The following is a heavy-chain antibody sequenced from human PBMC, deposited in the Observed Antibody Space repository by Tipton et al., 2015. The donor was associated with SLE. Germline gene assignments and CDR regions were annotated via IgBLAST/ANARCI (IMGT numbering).Heavy chain of an antibody. CDR2: IYYSGST. D-gene: IGHD3-22*01. CDR3: GTTSSDYGMDV. CDR1: GGSISSSSYY. Sequence: GLVKPSETLSLTCTVSGGSISSSSYYWGWIRQPPGKGLEWIGSIYYSGSTNYNPSLKSRVTISVDTSKNQFSLKLSSVTAADTAVYYCGTTSSDYGMDVWGQGTTVTVSS. J-gene: IGHJ6*02. V-gene: IGHV4-39*07.